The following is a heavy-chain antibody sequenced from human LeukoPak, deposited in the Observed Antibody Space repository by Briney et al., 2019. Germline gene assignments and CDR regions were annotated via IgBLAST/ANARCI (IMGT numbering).Heavy chain of an antibody. D-gene: IGHD3-22*01. Sequence: SETLSLTCTVSGGSISSSSYYWGWIRQPPGKGLEWIGSIYYSGSTYYNPSLKSRVTISVDTSKNQFSLKLSSVTAADTAVYYCARLRITMIVPEPYFDYWGQGTLVTVSS. CDR1: GGSISSSSYY. CDR2: IYYSGST. V-gene: IGHV4-39*01. J-gene: IGHJ4*02. CDR3: ARLRITMIVPEPYFDY.